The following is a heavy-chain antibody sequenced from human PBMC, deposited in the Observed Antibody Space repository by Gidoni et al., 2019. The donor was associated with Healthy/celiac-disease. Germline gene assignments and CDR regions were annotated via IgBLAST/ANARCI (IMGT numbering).Heavy chain of an antibody. CDR2: TYYRSKWYN. D-gene: IGHD3-16*02. Sequence: QVQLQQSGPGLVTPSQTPSPTCAILGDSASSNSAAWNWSRQSPSRGLEWLGRTYYRSKWYNDYAVSVKSRITINPDTSKNQFSLQLNSVTPEDTAVYYCARLRYSTRGSYRLGYFDYWGQGTLVTVSS. CDR1: GDSASSNSAA. J-gene: IGHJ4*02. V-gene: IGHV6-1*01. CDR3: ARLRYSTRGSYRLGYFDY.